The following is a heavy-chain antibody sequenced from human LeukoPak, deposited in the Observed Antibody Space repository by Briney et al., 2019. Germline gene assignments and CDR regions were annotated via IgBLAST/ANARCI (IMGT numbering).Heavy chain of an antibody. V-gene: IGHV4-30-4*02. CDR2: IYYSGST. D-gene: IGHD5-24*01. CDR3: ARVRDGYNYGYLDY. J-gene: IGHJ4*02. Sequence: PSETLSLTCTVSGGSISSGDYYWSWIRQPPGKGLEWIGYIYYSGSTYYNPSLKGRVTISVDTSKNQFSLKLSSVTAADTAVYYCARVRDGYNYGYLDYWGQGTLVTVSS. CDR1: GGSISSGDYY.